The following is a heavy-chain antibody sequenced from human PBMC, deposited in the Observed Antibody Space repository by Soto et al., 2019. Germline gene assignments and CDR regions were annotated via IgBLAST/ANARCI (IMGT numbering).Heavy chain of an antibody. CDR2: IKYSGTT. CDR1: GGSISSSRCH. J-gene: IGHJ4*02. CDR3: ARVLDPYGGNRVVDY. D-gene: IGHD2-15*01. Sequence: SETLSLTCTVSGGSISSSRCHWGWIRQPPGKGLEWIASIKYSGTTFYNPSLKSRVTLSVDTSKNQFALKLSSVTAADTAVYYCARVLDPYGGNRVVDYWGQGTLVTVSS. V-gene: IGHV4-39*06.